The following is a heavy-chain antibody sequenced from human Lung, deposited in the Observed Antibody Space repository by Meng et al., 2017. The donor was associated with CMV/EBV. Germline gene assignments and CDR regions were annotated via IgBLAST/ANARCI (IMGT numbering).Heavy chain of an antibody. J-gene: IGHJ6*02. CDR3: ARACSSTSCYPYYYYYYGMAV. V-gene: IGHV1-2*02. D-gene: IGHD2-2*01. CDR2: INPNSGGT. CDR1: GYTFTGYY. Sequence: ASXXVSXKASGYTFTGYYMHWVRQAPGQGLEWMGWINPNSGGTNYAQKFQGRFAMTRDTSISTAYMELSRLRSDDTAVYYCARACSSTSCYPYYYYYYGMAVWXQGTTVTVSS.